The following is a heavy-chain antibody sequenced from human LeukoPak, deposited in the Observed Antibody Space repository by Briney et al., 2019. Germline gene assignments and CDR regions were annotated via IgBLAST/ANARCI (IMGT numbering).Heavy chain of an antibody. CDR2: MYYSGST. Sequence: SETLSLTCTVSGGSISSSNYYWGWIRQPPGKWLECIGSMYYSGSTFYNPPLKSRVTISVDTSKNQFSLKLRSVTAADTAVYYCVRLNGGYYEAIFDYWGQGTLVTVSS. CDR3: VRLNGGYYEAIFDY. J-gene: IGHJ4*02. V-gene: IGHV4-39*01. D-gene: IGHD3-22*01. CDR1: GGSISSSNYY.